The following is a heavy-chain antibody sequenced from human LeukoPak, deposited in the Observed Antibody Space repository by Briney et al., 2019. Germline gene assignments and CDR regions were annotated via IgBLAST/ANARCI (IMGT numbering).Heavy chain of an antibody. Sequence: AGGSLRLSCAASGFTFSSYTMNWVREAPGKGLEWVSSISSSSTYIYYADSVKGRFTISRDNAKNSLYLQMHSLRAEDTAVYYCARVTVVTQDDAFDIWGQGTMVTVSS. CDR3: ARVTVVTQDDAFDI. CDR1: GFTFSSYT. CDR2: ISSSSTYI. J-gene: IGHJ3*02. D-gene: IGHD4-23*01. V-gene: IGHV3-21*01.